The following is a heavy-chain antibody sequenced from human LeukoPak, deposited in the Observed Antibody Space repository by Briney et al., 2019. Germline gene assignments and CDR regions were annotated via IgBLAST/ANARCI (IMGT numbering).Heavy chain of an antibody. V-gene: IGHV3-23*01. Sequence: GGSLRLSCAASGFTFSSYAMSWVRQAPGKGLEWVSAISGGAGSTYYADSVKGRFTISRDNSKNTLYLQMNSLRAEDTAVYYCARDSGFSGTQRGEYWGQGTLVTVSS. CDR1: GFTFSSYA. CDR2: ISGGAGST. J-gene: IGHJ4*02. CDR3: ARDSGFSGTQRGEY. D-gene: IGHD3/OR15-3a*01.